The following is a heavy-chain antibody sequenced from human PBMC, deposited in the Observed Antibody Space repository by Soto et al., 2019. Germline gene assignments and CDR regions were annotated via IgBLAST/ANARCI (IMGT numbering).Heavy chain of an antibody. CDR1: GFTFSVYA. V-gene: IGHV3-23*01. D-gene: IGHD4-17*01. CDR3: VKEGHDYGVDY. Sequence: GGSLRLSCAASGFTFSVYAMSWVRQAPGKGLEWVSTINTSGGSTYYADSVKGRFTISRDDSKNTLYLQMNSLRAEDTAVYYCVKEGHDYGVDYWGQGTLVTVSS. J-gene: IGHJ4*02. CDR2: INTSGGST.